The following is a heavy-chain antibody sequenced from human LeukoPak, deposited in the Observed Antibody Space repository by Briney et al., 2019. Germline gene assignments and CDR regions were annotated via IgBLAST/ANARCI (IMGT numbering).Heavy chain of an antibody. J-gene: IGHJ5*02. V-gene: IGHV3-7*01. CDR3: ARGPYSSSKGWFDP. Sequence: PGGSLRLSCAASGFIFNTYGMHWVRQAPGKGLEWVANIKQDGSEKYYVDSVKGRFTISRDNAKNSLYLQMNSLRAEDTAVYYCARGPYSSSKGWFDPWGQGTLVTVSS. CDR2: IKQDGSEK. CDR1: GFIFNTYG. D-gene: IGHD6-13*01.